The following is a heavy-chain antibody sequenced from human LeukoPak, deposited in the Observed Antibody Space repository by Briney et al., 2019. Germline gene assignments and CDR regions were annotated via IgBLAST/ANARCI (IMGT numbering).Heavy chain of an antibody. J-gene: IGHJ4*02. CDR2: ISSSSSYI. V-gene: IGHV3-21*04. CDR1: GFTFSSHG. CDR3: ARDLHDSSGD. Sequence: GGSLRLSCAASGFTFSSHGMNWVRQAPGKGLEWGSSISSSSSYIYYADSVKGRFTISRGNPKNTLYLQMNSLRAEDTAVYYCARDLHDSSGDWGQGTLVTVSS. D-gene: IGHD3-22*01.